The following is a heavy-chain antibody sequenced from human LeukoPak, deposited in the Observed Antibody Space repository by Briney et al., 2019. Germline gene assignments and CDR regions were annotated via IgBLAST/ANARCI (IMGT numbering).Heavy chain of an antibody. Sequence: GGSLRLSCAASGFTFSSYWMSWVRHAPGKGLEWVANIKQDGSERYYVDSVKGRFTISRDNAKNSLYLQMNSLRAEDTAVFYCARIRAANAFDIWGQGTMVTVSS. J-gene: IGHJ3*02. D-gene: IGHD3-3*02. CDR1: GFTFSSYW. CDR2: IKQDGSER. CDR3: ARIRAANAFDI. V-gene: IGHV3-7*01.